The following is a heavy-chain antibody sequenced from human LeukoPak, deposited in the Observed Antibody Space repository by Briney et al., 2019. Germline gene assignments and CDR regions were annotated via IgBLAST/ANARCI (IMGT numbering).Heavy chain of an antibody. D-gene: IGHD3-22*01. Sequence: ASVKVSCKASGYTFTSYGISWVRQAPGQGLEWMGWISAYNGNTNYAQKFQGRVTMTEDTSTDTAYMELSSLRSEDTAVYYCATVGRYYYDSSQRHAFDIWGQGTMVTVSS. CDR3: ATVGRYYYDSSQRHAFDI. CDR2: ISAYNGNT. V-gene: IGHV1-18*01. J-gene: IGHJ3*02. CDR1: GYTFTSYG.